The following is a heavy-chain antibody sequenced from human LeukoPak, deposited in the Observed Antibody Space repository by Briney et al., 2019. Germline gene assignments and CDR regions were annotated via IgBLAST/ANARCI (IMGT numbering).Heavy chain of an antibody. D-gene: IGHD5-12*01. Sequence: GGSLRLSCAASGFTVSSNYMSWVRQAPGKGLEWVSVIYSGGSSFYADSVKGRFTISRDNSKNTLNLQMNSLLAEDTAVYYCARRGYGGYWDYWGQGTLVTVSS. CDR1: GFTVSSNY. V-gene: IGHV3-53*01. J-gene: IGHJ4*02. CDR2: IYSGGSS. CDR3: ARRGYGGYWDY.